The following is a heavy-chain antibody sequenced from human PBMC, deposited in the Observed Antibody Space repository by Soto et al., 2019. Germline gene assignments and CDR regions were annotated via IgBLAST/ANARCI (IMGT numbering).Heavy chain of an antibody. CDR1: GGTFSSYA. V-gene: IGHV1-69*01. J-gene: IGHJ6*02. CDR3: ARGRKLLWFGAVDYYYGMDV. CDR2: IIPIFGTA. D-gene: IGHD3-10*01. Sequence: QVQLVQSGAEVKKPGSSVKVSCKASGGTFSSYAISWVRQAPGQGLEWMGGIIPIFGTANDAQKFQGRVTITADESTSTAYMERSSLRSEDTAVYYCARGRKLLWFGAVDYYYGMDVWGQGTTVTVSS.